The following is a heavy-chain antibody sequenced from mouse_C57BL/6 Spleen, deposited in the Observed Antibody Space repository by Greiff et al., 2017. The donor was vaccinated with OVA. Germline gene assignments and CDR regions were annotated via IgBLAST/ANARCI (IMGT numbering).Heavy chain of an antibody. Sequence: EVKLMESGPELVKPGASVKIPCKASGYTFTDYNMDWVKQSHGKSLEWIGDINPNNGGTIYNQKFKGKATLTVDKSSSTAYMELRSLTSEDTAVYYCARANWDSFDYWGQGTTLTVSS. CDR2: INPNNGGT. V-gene: IGHV1-18*01. CDR1: GYTFTDYN. D-gene: IGHD4-1*01. J-gene: IGHJ2*01. CDR3: ARANWDSFDY.